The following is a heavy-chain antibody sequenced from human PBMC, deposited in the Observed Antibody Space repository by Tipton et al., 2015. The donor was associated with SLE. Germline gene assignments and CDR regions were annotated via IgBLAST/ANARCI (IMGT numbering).Heavy chain of an antibody. CDR3: ARGAGEFDY. Sequence: LRLSCTVSGGSISSHYWSWIRQPPGKGLEWIGEINHSGSTNYNPSLKSRVTMSVDTSKNQFSLKLSSVTAADTAVYYCARGAGEFDYWGQGTLVTVSS. D-gene: IGHD7-27*01. CDR2: INHSGST. V-gene: IGHV4-34*01. CDR1: GGSISSHY. J-gene: IGHJ4*02.